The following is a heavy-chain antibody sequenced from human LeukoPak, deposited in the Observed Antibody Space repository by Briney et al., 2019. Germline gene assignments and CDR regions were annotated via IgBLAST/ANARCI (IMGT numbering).Heavy chain of an antibody. CDR2: ISGSGDST. J-gene: IGHJ4*02. V-gene: IGHV3-23*01. Sequence: GGSLRLSCAASGFTFSSYWMSWVRQAPGKGLEWVSAISGSGDSTYYVDSVKGRFTISRDNSKNTLYLQMNSLRAEDTAVYYCAKAGAVVVVAAKYFDYWGQGTLVTVSS. D-gene: IGHD2-15*01. CDR3: AKAGAVVVVAAKYFDY. CDR1: GFTFSSYW.